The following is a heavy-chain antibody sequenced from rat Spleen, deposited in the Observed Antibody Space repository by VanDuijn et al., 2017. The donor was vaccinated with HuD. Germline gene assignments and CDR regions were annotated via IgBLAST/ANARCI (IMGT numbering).Heavy chain of an antibody. Sequence: EVQLVESGGGLVKPGRSLRLSCAASGFTFSDYGMAWVRQTPTKGLEWVAYISYDGGSTYYRDSVKGRFTVSRDNAKSTLYLQMDSLRSEDTATYYCARRHYGYTDYFDHWARESWSPSPQ. CDR2: ISYDGGST. D-gene: IGHD1-9*01. J-gene: IGHJ2*01. CDR1: GFTFSDYG. CDR3: ARRHYGYTDYFDH. V-gene: IGHV5-29*01.